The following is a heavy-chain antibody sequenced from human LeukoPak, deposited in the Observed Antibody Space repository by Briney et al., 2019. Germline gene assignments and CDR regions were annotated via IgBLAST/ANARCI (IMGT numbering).Heavy chain of an antibody. D-gene: IGHD6-19*01. CDR2: ITSSSSYI. Sequence: GGSLRLSCAASGVTFSSYSMNWVRQAPGKGLEWVSSITSSSSYIYYADSVQGRFTISRDNAKNSLSLQMNSLRAEDTAIYYCARGRSGWYHIFDSSGQGTLVTVSS. J-gene: IGHJ4*02. CDR3: ARGRSGWYHIFDS. V-gene: IGHV3-21*01. CDR1: GVTFSSYS.